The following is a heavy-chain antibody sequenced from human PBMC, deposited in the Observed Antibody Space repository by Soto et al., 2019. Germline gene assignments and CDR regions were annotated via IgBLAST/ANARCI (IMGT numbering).Heavy chain of an antibody. D-gene: IGHD3-10*01. V-gene: IGHV3-30*03. Sequence: GGSLRLSCAASGFTFSNYGMHWVRQAPGKGLEWVAVLSYDGGNKYYAYSVKGRFTISRDNSKNTLYLQMNSLRAEDTAVFYCARDYGFGEWRPYYYAMDVWGQGTTVTVSS. J-gene: IGHJ6*02. CDR2: LSYDGGNK. CDR1: GFTFSNYG. CDR3: ARDYGFGEWRPYYYAMDV.